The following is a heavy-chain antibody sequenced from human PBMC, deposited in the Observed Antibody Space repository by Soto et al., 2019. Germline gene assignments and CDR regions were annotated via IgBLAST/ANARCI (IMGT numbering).Heavy chain of an antibody. V-gene: IGHV4-30-4*01. CDR2: IYYSGST. CDR1: GGSISSPDHY. CDR3: ARERYDDDHGFDN. J-gene: IGHJ4*02. Sequence: QVQLQESGPGLVKPSQTLSLTCTVSGGSISSPDHYWNWIRQQPGKGLEWIGYIYYSGSTYYNPSLKCRLTMSVDTSKNQFSLKLTSVTAADTAVYYCARERYDDDHGFDNWGQGTLIAVSS. D-gene: IGHD3-22*01.